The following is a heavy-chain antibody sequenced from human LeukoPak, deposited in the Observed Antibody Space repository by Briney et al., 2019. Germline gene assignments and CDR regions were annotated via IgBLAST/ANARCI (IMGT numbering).Heavy chain of an antibody. CDR1: GFTFSSYA. CDR3: AKGGFSSWFDP. CDR2: ISGSGNNI. V-gene: IGHV3-23*01. J-gene: IGHJ5*02. Sequence: GGPLRLSCAASGFTFSSYAMSWVRQAPGKGLEWVSDISGSGNNIYYADSAKGRFTISRDNSKNTLYLQMNSLRAEDTGVYYCAKGGFSSWFDPWGQGTLVTVSS. D-gene: IGHD3-16*01.